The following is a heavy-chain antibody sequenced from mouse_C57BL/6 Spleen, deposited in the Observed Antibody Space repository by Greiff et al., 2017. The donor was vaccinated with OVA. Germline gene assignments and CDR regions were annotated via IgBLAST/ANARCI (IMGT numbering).Heavy chain of an antibody. CDR2: IDPSDSYT. J-gene: IGHJ3*01. Sequence: QVQLQQPGAELVKPGASVKLSCKASGYTFTSYWMQWVKQRPGQGLEWIGEIDPSDSYTNYNQKFKGKATLTVDTSSSTAYMQLSSLTSEDSAAYYCARGWDYDAFAYWGQGTLVTVSA. CDR1: GYTFTSYW. V-gene: IGHV1-50*01. D-gene: IGHD2-4*01. CDR3: ARGWDYDAFAY.